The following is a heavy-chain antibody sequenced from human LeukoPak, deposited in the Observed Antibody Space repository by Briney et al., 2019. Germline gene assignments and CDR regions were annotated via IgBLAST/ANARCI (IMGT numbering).Heavy chain of an antibody. CDR1: DYSYRYYG. CDR3: ARGGWRRDGYKADC. CDR2: INPNSGGT. Sequence: GASVKVSCKASDYSYRYYGITWVRQAPGQGLEWMGWINPNSGGTNYAQKFQGRVTMTRDTSISTAYMELSRLRSDDTAVYYCARGGWRRDGYKADCWGQGTLVTVSS. V-gene: IGHV1-2*02. J-gene: IGHJ4*02. D-gene: IGHD5-24*01.